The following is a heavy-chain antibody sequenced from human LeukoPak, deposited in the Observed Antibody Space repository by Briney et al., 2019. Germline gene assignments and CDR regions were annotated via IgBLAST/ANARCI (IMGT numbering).Heavy chain of an antibody. CDR3: ARDHRYAFDN. J-gene: IGHJ4*01. D-gene: IGHD5-12*01. V-gene: IGHV3-48*01. CDR2: IGISSGNT. Sequence: GGSLRLSCAASGFDFIDYSMNWVRQAPGKGLEWISYIGISSGNTKYADSVKGRFTISRDKARNSLYLQMNSLRVEDTAVYYCARDHRYAFDNWGHGTLVTVSS. CDR1: GFDFIDYS.